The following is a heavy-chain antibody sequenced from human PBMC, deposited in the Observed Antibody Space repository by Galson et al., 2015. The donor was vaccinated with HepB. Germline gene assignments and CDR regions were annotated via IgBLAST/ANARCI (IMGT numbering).Heavy chain of an antibody. Sequence: SVKVSCKASGYTFTGYYMHWVRQAPGQGLEWMGWINPNSGGTNYAQKFQGRVTMTRDTSISTAYMELSRLRSDDTAVYYCAREAVPAASHLNYYYYYMDVWGKGTTVTVSS. V-gene: IGHV1-2*02. CDR3: AREAVPAASHLNYYYYYMDV. D-gene: IGHD2-2*01. CDR1: GYTFTGYY. CDR2: INPNSGGT. J-gene: IGHJ6*03.